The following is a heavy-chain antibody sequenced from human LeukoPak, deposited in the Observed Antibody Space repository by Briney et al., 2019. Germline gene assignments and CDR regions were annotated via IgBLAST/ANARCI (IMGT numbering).Heavy chain of an antibody. CDR3: ARHPLLRGVTYDYYYYMDV. V-gene: IGHV4-34*01. CDR1: GGSFSGYY. Sequence: KSSETLSLTCAVYGGSFSGYYWSWIRQPPGKGLEWIGEINHSGGTNYNPSLKSRVTISADTSKNQFSLKLSSVTAADTAVYYCARHPLLRGVTYDYYYYMDVWGKGTTVTISS. J-gene: IGHJ6*03. CDR2: INHSGGT. D-gene: IGHD3-10*01.